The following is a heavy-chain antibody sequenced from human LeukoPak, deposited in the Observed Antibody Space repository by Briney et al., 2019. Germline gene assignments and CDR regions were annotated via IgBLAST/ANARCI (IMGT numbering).Heavy chain of an antibody. V-gene: IGHV3-64*01. CDR2: ISANGRNT. D-gene: IGHD1-26*01. Sequence: SGFTVXSYSMHWVRQAPGKGLEYVSAISANGRNTYYASSVKGRFTISRDNSKNTLYLQMGSLRAEDLAVYYCARVGLGSGFDYWGQGTLVTVSS. J-gene: IGHJ4*02. CDR1: GFTVXSYS. CDR3: ARVGLGSGFDY.